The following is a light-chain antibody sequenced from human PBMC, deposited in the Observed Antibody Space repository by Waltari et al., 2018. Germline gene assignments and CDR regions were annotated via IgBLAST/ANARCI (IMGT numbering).Light chain of an antibody. CDR1: QSVSSY. Sequence: EIVLTQSPATLSLSPGERATLSCRASQSVSSYLAWYQQKPGQAPRLLIYDASNRATGIPGRVSGSGCGTDFTLTISSLEPEDFAVYYGQQRSNWPPIAFGQGTRLEIK. V-gene: IGKV3-11*01. CDR3: QQRSNWPPIA. CDR2: DAS. J-gene: IGKJ5*01.